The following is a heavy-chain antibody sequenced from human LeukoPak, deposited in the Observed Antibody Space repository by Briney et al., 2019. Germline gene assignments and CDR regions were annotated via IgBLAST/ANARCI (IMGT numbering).Heavy chain of an antibody. J-gene: IGHJ4*02. Sequence: GGSLRLSCAASGFTFSDYFMSWIRQAPGKGLEWLSHISSSGTGYYTDSVKGRATISRDNAKNSLYLQMNSLRAEDTAVCYCARPAYCGGNCYYFPDYWGQGTLVTASS. CDR2: ISSSGTG. D-gene: IGHD2-21*02. V-gene: IGHV3-11*04. CDR1: GFTFSDYF. CDR3: ARPAYCGGNCYYFPDY.